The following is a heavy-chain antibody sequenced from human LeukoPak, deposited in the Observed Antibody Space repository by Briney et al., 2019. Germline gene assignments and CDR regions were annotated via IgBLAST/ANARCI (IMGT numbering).Heavy chain of an antibody. V-gene: IGHV3-21*01. J-gene: IGHJ4*02. CDR3: ARPHEAAGGDY. CDR2: ISSSSSYI. D-gene: IGHD6-13*01. Sequence: GGSLRLSCATSGFTFSSYSMNWVRQAPGKGLEWVSSISSSSSYIYYADSVKGRFTISRDNAKNSLYLQMNSLRAEDTAVYYCARPHEAAGGDYWGQGTLVTVSS. CDR1: GFTFSSYS.